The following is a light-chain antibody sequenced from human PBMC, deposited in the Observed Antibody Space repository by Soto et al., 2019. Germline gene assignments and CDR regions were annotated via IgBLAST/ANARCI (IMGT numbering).Light chain of an antibody. V-gene: IGKV1-5*03. CDR3: QHYNSYSEA. J-gene: IGKJ1*01. CDR1: QTISSW. Sequence: DIQMTRSPSTLTGSVGDSVTITCRASQTISSWLAWYQQKPGKAPKLLIYKESTLKSGVPSRLSGSGSGTEFTLTISSLQPDDFATYYCQHYNSYSEACGQGTKVDIK. CDR2: KES.